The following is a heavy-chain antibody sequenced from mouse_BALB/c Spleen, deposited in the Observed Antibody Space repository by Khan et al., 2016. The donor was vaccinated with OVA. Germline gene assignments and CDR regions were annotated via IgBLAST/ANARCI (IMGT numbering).Heavy chain of an antibody. CDR3: ARVGYYGKGFAY. Sequence: VQLQQSGPELVKPGASVKMSCKASGYTFSSYVMHWVKQKPGQGLEWIGYIYPYNDGAEYNENFKGKAILTSDKSSSTAYMELSSLTSEDSAVYCCARVGYYGKGFAYWGQGTLVTVSA. CDR1: GYTFSSYV. J-gene: IGHJ3*01. V-gene: IGHV1S136*01. D-gene: IGHD2-1*01. CDR2: IYPYNDGA.